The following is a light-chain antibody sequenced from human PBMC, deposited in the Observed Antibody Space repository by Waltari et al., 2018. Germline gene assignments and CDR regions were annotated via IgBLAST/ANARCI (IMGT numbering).Light chain of an antibody. CDR2: SDN. J-gene: IGLJ2*01. CDR3: AAWDDSLNGRVV. Sequence: QSVLTQPPSASGTPGQRVTISCSGSSSNIGSNTVSWYQQLPGAAPKLLIHSDNPGPSWVPDRFSGSKSGTSASLAISGLQSEDEAEYFCAAWDDSLNGRVVFGGGTKLTVL. CDR1: SSNIGSNT. V-gene: IGLV1-44*01.